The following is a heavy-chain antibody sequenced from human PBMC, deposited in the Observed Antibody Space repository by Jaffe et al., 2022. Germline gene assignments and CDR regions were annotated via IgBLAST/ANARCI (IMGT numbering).Heavy chain of an antibody. CDR3: AKDMRGLGNYGDYDRAFDI. CDR1: GFTFSSYA. D-gene: IGHD4-17*01. V-gene: IGHV3-23*01. CDR2: ISGSGGST. J-gene: IGHJ3*02. Sequence: EVQLLESGGGLVQPGGSLRLSCAASGFTFSSYAMSWVRQAPGKGLEWVSAISGSGGSTYYADSVKGRFTISRDNSKNTLYLQMNSLRAEDTAVYYCAKDMRGLGNYGDYDRAFDIWGQGTMVTVSS.